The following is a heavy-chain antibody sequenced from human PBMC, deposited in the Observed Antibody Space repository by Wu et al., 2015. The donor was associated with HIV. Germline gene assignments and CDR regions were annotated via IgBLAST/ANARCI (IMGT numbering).Heavy chain of an antibody. CDR1: GDSLTKLS. V-gene: IGHV1-24*01. Sequence: QVQLVQSGAELKKPGASVKVSCKVSGDSLTKLSIHWVRQAPGKGLEWMGGFDPEDGKIIYAQRFQGRATMTEDISADTAYMRLTCLTSDDTAVYFCASKFRDIWSIGLPHWGQGTLV. D-gene: IGHD1-26*01. CDR2: FDPEDGKI. CDR3: ASKFRDIWSIGLPH. J-gene: IGHJ1*01.